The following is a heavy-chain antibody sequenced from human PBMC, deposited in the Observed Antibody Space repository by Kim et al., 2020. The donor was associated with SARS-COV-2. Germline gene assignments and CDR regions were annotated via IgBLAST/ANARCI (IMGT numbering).Heavy chain of an antibody. Sequence: GGSLRLSCAAFGFSLSGFDMYWVRQAPGKGLEWVAIMSFDGTTKHYSDSVKGRFTISSDTSNNRLSLQMNSLRVDDTAVYYCARGGYNWSFDSWGQGALV. CDR1: GFSLSGFD. J-gene: IGHJ4*02. V-gene: IGHV3-30*03. CDR2: MSFDGTTK. D-gene: IGHD1-1*01. CDR3: ARGGYNWSFDS.